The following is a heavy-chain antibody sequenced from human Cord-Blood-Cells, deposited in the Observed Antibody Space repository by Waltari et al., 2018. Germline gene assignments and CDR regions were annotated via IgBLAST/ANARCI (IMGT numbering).Heavy chain of an antibody. CDR2: KKEDGSEK. J-gene: IGHJ2*01. CDR1: GFNFSSYW. V-gene: IGHV3-7*01. D-gene: IGHD3-3*01. Sequence: EVQLVESGGGLVQPGGSLRLSCAASGFNFSSYWMSWVRQAPGKGLEWVANKKEDGSEKYYVDSVKGRFTISRDNAKNSLYRQMNSLRAEDTAVYYCARARFYWYFDLWGRGTLVTVSS. CDR3: ARARFYWYFDL.